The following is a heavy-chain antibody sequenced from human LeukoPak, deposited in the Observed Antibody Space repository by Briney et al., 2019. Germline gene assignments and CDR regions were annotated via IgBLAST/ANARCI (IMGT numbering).Heavy chain of an antibody. CDR3: ARDRISINALDM. Sequence: PSETLSLTCTVSGASISGHYLTWLRQPPGKGLEWIGYISHIGSTNYNPSLKSRATISVDTSKNQFSLKLTSVTAADTAVYYCARDRISINALDMWGQGTMVTVSS. V-gene: IGHV4-59*11. CDR1: GASISGHY. J-gene: IGHJ3*02. CDR2: ISHIGST. D-gene: IGHD1-14*01.